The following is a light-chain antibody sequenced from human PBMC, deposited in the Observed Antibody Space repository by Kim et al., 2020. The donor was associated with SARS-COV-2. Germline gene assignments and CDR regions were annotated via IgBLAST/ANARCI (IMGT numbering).Light chain of an antibody. CDR3: QVWDSSSDLVV. V-gene: IGLV3-21*04. Sequence: SYELTQPPTVSVAPGKTARITCGGNNIGSKSVHWYQQKPGQAPVLVIYYDSDRPSGIPERFSGSNSGNTATLTISRVEAGDEADYYCQVWDSSSDLVVFGTGTKVTVL. CDR1: NIGSKS. CDR2: YDS. J-gene: IGLJ1*01.